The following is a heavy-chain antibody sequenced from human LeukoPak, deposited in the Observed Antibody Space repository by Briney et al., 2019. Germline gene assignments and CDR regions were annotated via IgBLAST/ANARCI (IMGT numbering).Heavy chain of an antibody. J-gene: IGHJ4*02. CDR2: ISWNSSSI. D-gene: IGHD6-13*01. CDR1: GFTFDVYA. V-gene: IGHV3-9*01. CDR3: AKDAQDSSRWFQIDY. Sequence: GRSLRLSCAASGFTFDVYAMHWVRQAPGKGLEWVSGISWNSSSIGHADSVEGRFTIPRDNAKNSLYLQMNSLRAEDTTLYYCAKDAQDSSRWFQIDYWGQGTLVTVSS.